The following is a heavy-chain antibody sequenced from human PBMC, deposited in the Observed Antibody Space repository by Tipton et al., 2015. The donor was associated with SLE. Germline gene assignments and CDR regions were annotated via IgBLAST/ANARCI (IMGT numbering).Heavy chain of an antibody. J-gene: IGHJ6*02. CDR3: AKDGGSYHYYGMDV. D-gene: IGHD1-26*01. CDR2: IWYDGSNK. V-gene: IGHV3-33*06. Sequence: SGFTFSSYGMHWVRQAPGKGLEWVAVIWYDGSNKYYADSVKGRFTISRDNSKNTLYLQMNSLRAEDTAVYYCAKDGGSYHYYGMDVWGQGTTVTVSS. CDR1: GFTFSSYG.